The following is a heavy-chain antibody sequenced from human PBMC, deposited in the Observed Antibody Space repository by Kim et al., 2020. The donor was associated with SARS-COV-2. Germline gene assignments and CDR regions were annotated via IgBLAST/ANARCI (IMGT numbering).Heavy chain of an antibody. D-gene: IGHD2-2*01. CDR3: ARAIVVPAARGEYYFDY. V-gene: IGHV3-11*05. J-gene: IGHJ4*02. Sequence: KGRFTISRDNAKNSLYLQMNSLRAEDTAVYYCARAIVVPAARGEYYFDYWGQGTLVTVSS.